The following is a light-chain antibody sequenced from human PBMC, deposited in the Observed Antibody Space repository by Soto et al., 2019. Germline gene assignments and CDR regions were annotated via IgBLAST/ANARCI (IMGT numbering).Light chain of an antibody. J-gene: IGLJ1*01. CDR2: EVS. CDR1: ISDVGAYKY. Sequence: QSVLTQPSSVSGSPGQSITISCTGTISDVGAYKYVSWYQQHPGKAPKLMIYEVSNRPSGVSNRFSGSKSGNTASVTISGLQAEDEADYYCSSYTSTNTQVFGTGTKVTVL. CDR3: SSYTSTNTQV. V-gene: IGLV2-14*01.